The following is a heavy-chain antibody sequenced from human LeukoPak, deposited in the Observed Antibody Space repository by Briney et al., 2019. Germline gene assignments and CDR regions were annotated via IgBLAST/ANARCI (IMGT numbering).Heavy chain of an antibody. Sequence: SETLSLTCTVSGGSLSNHYWSWIRQPPGKGLEWIGHIYDSGSTTYNPSLKSRVTMSVDTSKDQFSLNLSSVTAADTAVYYCARGRIGGPKAPFDYWGQGTLVTVSS. J-gene: IGHJ4*02. CDR1: GGSLSNHY. V-gene: IGHV4-59*11. CDR2: IYDSGST. CDR3: ARGRIGGPKAPFDY. D-gene: IGHD3-16*01.